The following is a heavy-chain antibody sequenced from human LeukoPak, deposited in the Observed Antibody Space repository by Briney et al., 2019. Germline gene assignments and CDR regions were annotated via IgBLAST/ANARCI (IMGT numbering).Heavy chain of an antibody. D-gene: IGHD3-22*01. CDR1: GGTFSSYV. V-gene: IGHV1-69*06. Sequence: SVKVSCKASGGTFSSYVISWVRQAPGQGLEWMGGIIPIFGTANYAQKFQGRVTITADKSTSTAYMELSSLRSEDTAVYYCASSRGGITLIVVVGDSFDIWGQGTMVTVSS. J-gene: IGHJ3*02. CDR2: IIPIFGTA. CDR3: ASSRGGITLIVVVGDSFDI.